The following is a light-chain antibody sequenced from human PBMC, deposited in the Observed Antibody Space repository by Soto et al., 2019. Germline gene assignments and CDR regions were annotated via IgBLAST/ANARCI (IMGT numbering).Light chain of an antibody. V-gene: IGKV1-39*01. CDR2: AAS. CDR3: QQSDSYPYT. J-gene: IGKJ2*01. Sequence: DIQMTQSPSSLSVSVGDRITIPCRASQSITNYLNWYQQKPGKAPKLLVYAASSLQSGVPSRFSGNGSGTDFTLTISSLQPEDFASYYCQQSDSYPYTFGQGTKLEIK. CDR1: QSITNY.